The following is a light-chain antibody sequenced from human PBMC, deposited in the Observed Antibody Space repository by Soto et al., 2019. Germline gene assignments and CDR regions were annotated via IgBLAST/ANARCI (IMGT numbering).Light chain of an antibody. CDR1: QNISTW. CDR2: KAS. J-gene: IGKJ1*01. Sequence: DIQMTQSPSALSASVGDRVTITCRASQNISTWLAWYQQKPGKAPNLLIYKASSLERGGPSRFSGSGSGTEFTLTITSLQPDDFANYYCQQYSNYEWTFGQGTKVEFK. CDR3: QQYSNYEWT. V-gene: IGKV1-5*03.